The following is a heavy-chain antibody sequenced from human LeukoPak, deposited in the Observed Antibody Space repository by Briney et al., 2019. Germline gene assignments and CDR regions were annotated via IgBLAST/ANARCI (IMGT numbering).Heavy chain of an antibody. V-gene: IGHV3-23*01. CDR1: GFTFSSYA. CDR2: ISGSGGST. Sequence: GGSLRLSCAASGFTFSSYAMSWVRQAPGKGLEWVSAISGSGGSTYYADSVKGRFTISRDNAKNSLYLQMNSLRAEDTAVYYCARDRRITGTTPGDYWGQGTLVTVSS. CDR3: ARDRRITGTTPGDY. J-gene: IGHJ4*02. D-gene: IGHD1-7*01.